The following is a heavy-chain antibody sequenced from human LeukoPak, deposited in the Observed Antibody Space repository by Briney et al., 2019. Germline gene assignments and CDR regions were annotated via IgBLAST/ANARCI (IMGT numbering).Heavy chain of an antibody. CDR2: INTSGGST. V-gene: IGHV1-46*01. CDR1: GYTFTSYY. CDR3: ARERGYDFWSGYLFDY. J-gene: IGHJ4*02. D-gene: IGHD3-3*01. Sequence: ASVTVSCKASGYTFTSYYMHWVRQAPGQGLEWMGIINTSGGSTSYAQKFQGRVTMTRDTSTGIVYMELSSLRSEDTAVYYCARERGYDFWSGYLFDYWGQGTLVTVSS.